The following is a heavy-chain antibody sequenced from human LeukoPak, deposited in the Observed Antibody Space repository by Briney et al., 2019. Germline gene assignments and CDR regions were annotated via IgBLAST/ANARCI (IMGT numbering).Heavy chain of an antibody. CDR1: GGSFSGYY. CDR3: ARGRGVAGTRRYYYYYGMDV. D-gene: IGHD6-19*01. V-gene: IGHV4-34*01. CDR2: INHSGST. J-gene: IGHJ6*02. Sequence: SETLSLTCAVYGGSFSGYYWSWIRQPPGKGLEWIGEINHSGSTNYNPSLKSRVTISVDTSKNQFSLKLSSVTAADTAVYYCARGRGVAGTRRYYYYYGMDVWGQGTTDTVSS.